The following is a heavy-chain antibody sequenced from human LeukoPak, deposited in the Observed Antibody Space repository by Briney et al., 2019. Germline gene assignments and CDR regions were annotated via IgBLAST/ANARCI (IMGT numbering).Heavy chain of an antibody. V-gene: IGHV1-2*02. Sequence: ASVKVSCKASGYTFTGYYMHWVRQAPGQGLGWMGWINPNSGGSNYAQKFQGRVTMTRVTSISTAYVELSRLRSDDTAVYYCARESGSAFDYWGQGTLVTVSS. J-gene: IGHJ4*02. CDR2: INPNSGGS. CDR3: ARESGSAFDY. CDR1: GYTFTGYY. D-gene: IGHD6-25*01.